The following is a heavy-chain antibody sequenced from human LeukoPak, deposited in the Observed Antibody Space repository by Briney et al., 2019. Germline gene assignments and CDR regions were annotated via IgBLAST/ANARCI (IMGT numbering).Heavy chain of an antibody. J-gene: IGHJ4*02. D-gene: IGHD3-10*01. CDR2: IYSGGST. CDR3: ARVAYGLYFDY. V-gene: IGHV3-53*01. CDR1: GFTFDRYG. Sequence: GGSLRLSCAASGFTFDRYGMSWVRQAPGKGLEWVSVIYSGGSTYYADSVKGRFTISRDNSKNTLYLQMNSLRAEDTAVYYCARVAYGLYFDYWGQGTLVTVSS.